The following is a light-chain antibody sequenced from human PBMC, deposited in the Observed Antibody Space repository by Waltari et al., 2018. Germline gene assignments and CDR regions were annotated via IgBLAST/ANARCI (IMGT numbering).Light chain of an antibody. CDR1: QSLNTYY. V-gene: IGKV3-20*01. Sequence: EILLTQSPETLSLSPGERATLSCRASQSLNTYYLAWYQQKPGQAPRLLIYGASNRATCSPDRFSCSGSGTDFTLTISRLEPEDCAVYYCQQYGRSLTFGGGTKVNIK. J-gene: IGKJ4*01. CDR2: GAS. CDR3: QQYGRSLT.